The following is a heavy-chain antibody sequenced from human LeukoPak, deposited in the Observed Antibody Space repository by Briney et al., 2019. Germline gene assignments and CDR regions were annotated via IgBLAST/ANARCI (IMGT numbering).Heavy chain of an antibody. CDR3: ARERGGSYQNP. CDR2: IYYSGST. D-gene: IGHD1-26*01. Sequence: SETLSLTCTVSGGSISSYYWSWIRQPPGKGLEWIGYIYYSGSTNYNPSLKSRVTISVDTSKNQFSLKLSSVTAADTAVYYCARERGGSYQNPWGQGTLVTVSS. V-gene: IGHV4-59*01. J-gene: IGHJ5*02. CDR1: GGSISSYY.